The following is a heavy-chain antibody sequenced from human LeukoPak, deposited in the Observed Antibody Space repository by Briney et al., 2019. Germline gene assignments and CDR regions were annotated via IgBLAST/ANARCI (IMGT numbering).Heavy chain of an antibody. D-gene: IGHD6-13*01. CDR1: GFTFSSYS. V-gene: IGHV3-21*01. J-gene: IGHJ5*02. Sequence: PGGSLRLSCAASGFTFSSYSMNWVRQAPGKGLEWVSSISSSSSYIYYADSVKGRFTISRDNAKNSLYLQMNSLRAEDTAVYYCARDGALSGSWHEATDQNWFDPWGQGTLVTVSS. CDR2: ISSSSSYI. CDR3: ARDGALSGSWHEATDQNWFDP.